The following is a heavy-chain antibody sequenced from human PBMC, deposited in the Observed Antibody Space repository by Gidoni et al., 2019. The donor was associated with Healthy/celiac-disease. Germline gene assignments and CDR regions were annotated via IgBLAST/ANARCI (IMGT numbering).Heavy chain of an antibody. CDR1: GYSFTSYW. Sequence: EVQLVQSGAEVKKPGESLRISCKGSGYSFTSYWISWVRQMPGKGLEWMGRIDPSDSYTNYSPSFQGHVTISADKSISTAYLQWSSLKASDTAMYYCARLGRGWNDDYYYGMDVWGQGTTVTVSS. D-gene: IGHD1-1*01. CDR3: ARLGRGWNDDYYYGMDV. J-gene: IGHJ6*02. V-gene: IGHV5-10-1*01. CDR2: IDPSDSYT.